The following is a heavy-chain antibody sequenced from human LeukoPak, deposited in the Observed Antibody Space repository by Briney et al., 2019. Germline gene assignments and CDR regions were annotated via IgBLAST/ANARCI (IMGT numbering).Heavy chain of an antibody. Sequence: PGGSLRLSCAASGFTFSIYAMSWVRQAPGKGLQWVSSITSSGDGTYYADSVKGRFTISRDNSENMLYLQMNSLRAEDTAVYCCAKAETRWFGELLSFDYWGQGTLVTVSS. CDR2: ITSSGDGT. CDR1: GFTFSIYA. D-gene: IGHD3-10*01. CDR3: AKAETRWFGELLSFDY. J-gene: IGHJ4*02. V-gene: IGHV3-23*01.